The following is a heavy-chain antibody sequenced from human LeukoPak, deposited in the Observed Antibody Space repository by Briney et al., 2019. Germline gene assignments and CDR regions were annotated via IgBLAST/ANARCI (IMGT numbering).Heavy chain of an antibody. CDR1: GGTFSSYA. V-gene: IGHV1-69*05. CDR2: IIPIFGTA. CDR3: ARQYCSSTSCYYYFDY. Sequence: ASVKVSCKASGGTFSSYAISWVRQAPGQGLEWMGGIIPIFGTANYAQKFQGRVTITTDESTSTAYMELSSLRSDDTAVYYCARQYCSSTSCYYYFDYWGQGTLVTVSS. D-gene: IGHD2-2*01. J-gene: IGHJ4*02.